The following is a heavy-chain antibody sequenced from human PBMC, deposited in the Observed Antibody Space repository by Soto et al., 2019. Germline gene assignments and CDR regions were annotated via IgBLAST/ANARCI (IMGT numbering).Heavy chain of an antibody. CDR3: ARESGFFAT. V-gene: IGHV3-66*01. CDR1: GFTVSSNY. Sequence: EEQLVESGGGQVQPGGSLRLSCAASGFTVSSNYMSWVRQAPGRGLEWVSTIWSGGTTYYADSVKGRFTISRDDSKNTLYLQMNSLRAEDMALYYCARESGFFATWGQGTLVTVSS. CDR2: IWSGGTT. J-gene: IGHJ4*02.